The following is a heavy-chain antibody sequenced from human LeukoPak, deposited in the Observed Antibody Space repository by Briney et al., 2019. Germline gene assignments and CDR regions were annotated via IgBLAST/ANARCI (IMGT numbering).Heavy chain of an antibody. Sequence: GSLRLSCAASGFTFSNYSMNWVRPAPGKGLEWVSYISSSSSTIYYADSVKGRFTISRDNAKNSLYLQMNSLRAEDTAVYYCARDQGEQLASLYDAFDIWGQGTMVTVSS. J-gene: IGHJ3*02. CDR3: ARDQGEQLASLYDAFDI. CDR2: ISSSSSTI. D-gene: IGHD6-6*01. V-gene: IGHV3-48*01. CDR1: GFTFSNYS.